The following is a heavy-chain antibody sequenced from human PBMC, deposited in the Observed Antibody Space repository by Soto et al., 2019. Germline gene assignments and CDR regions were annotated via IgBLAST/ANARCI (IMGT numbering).Heavy chain of an antibody. V-gene: IGHV1-46*03. Sequence: GASVKVSCKASGYTFTSYDINWVRQAPGQGLEWMGRMNPSGGSTGYAQKFQGRVTMTRDTSTSTVYMELSSLRSEDTAVYYCARDIQQSWLRFFFGAFDIWGQGTMVTVSS. CDR1: GYTFTSYD. CDR2: MNPSGGST. CDR3: ARDIQQSWLRFFFGAFDI. D-gene: IGHD5-12*01. J-gene: IGHJ3*02.